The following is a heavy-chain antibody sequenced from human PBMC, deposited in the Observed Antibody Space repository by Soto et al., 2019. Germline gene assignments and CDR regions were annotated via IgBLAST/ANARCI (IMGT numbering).Heavy chain of an antibody. CDR2: VNSDGSTT. CDR1: GLILSNFW. D-gene: IGHD6-19*01. Sequence: GGSLRLSCAASGLILSNFWMHWVRQTPGKGLVWVARVNSDGSTTTYADSVKGRFTIARDTAKNTMYLQMNSLRGEDTAVYYCAREEVAANFDCWGQGTLVTVSS. V-gene: IGHV3-74*01. CDR3: AREEVAANFDC. J-gene: IGHJ4*02.